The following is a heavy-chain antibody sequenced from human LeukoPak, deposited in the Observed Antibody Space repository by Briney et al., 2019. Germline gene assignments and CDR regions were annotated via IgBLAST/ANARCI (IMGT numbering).Heavy chain of an antibody. CDR2: IKGKADGGTT. CDR1: GFTFTNAW. V-gene: IGHV3-15*01. J-gene: IGHJ5*02. CDR3: TTEWYGYAHNWFDP. D-gene: IGHD5-18*01. Sequence: PGGSLRLSCAASGFTFTNAWMNWVRQAPGKGLEWLGRIKGKADGGTTDYAAPVKGRFIISKDDSKNTLYLQMNSLKAEDTAVYYCTTEWYGYAHNWFDPWGQGTLVTVSS.